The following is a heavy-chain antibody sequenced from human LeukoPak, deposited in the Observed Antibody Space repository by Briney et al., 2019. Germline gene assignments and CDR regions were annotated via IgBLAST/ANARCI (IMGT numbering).Heavy chain of an antibody. J-gene: IGHJ5*02. D-gene: IGHD4-11*01. V-gene: IGHV1-69*04. CDR2: IIPILGIA. CDR3: ARDLGNYVVRWFDP. CDR1: GGTFSSYT. Sequence: EASVKVSCKASGGTFSSYTISWVRQAPGQGLEWMGRIIPILGIANYAQKFQGRVTITADKSTSTAYMELSSLRSEDTAVYYCARDLGNYVVRWFDPWGQGTLVTVSS.